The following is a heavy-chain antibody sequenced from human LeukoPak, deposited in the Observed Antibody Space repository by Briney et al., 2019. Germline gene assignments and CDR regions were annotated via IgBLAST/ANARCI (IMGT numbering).Heavy chain of an antibody. CDR1: GFTFGDYA. D-gene: IGHD3-22*01. Sequence: GGSLRLSCTASGFTFGDYAMSWVRQPAGKGLEWVGFIRSKAYGGTIEYYASVRGRFSISRDDSRSIDYLQMNSLKTEDTAFYYCTRGTYYYDRTGYFTDYWGQGTLVTVSS. CDR3: TRGTYYYDRTGYFTDY. V-gene: IGHV3-49*04. J-gene: IGHJ4*02. CDR2: IRSKAYGGTI.